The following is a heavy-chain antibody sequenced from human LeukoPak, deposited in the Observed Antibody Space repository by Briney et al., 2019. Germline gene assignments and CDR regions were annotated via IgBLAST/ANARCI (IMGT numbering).Heavy chain of an antibody. V-gene: IGHV1-69*13. CDR1: GGTFSSYA. D-gene: IGHD3-22*01. CDR2: IIPIFGTA. CDR3: AREAAADSSGPSPAFDI. Sequence: GASVKVSCKASGGTFSSYAISWVRQAPGQGLEWMGGIIPIFGTANYAQKFQGRVTITADESTSTAYMELSSLRSEDTAVYYCAREAAADSSGPSPAFDIWGQGTMVTVSS. J-gene: IGHJ3*02.